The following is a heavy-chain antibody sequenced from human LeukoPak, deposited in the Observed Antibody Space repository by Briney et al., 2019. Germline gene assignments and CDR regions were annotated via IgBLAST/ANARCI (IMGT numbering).Heavy chain of an antibody. D-gene: IGHD3-10*01. V-gene: IGHV3-15*01. CDR3: TTGITMVRGVPGVYFDY. J-gene: IGHJ4*02. Sequence: PGGSLTHSCAASGFTFRNAWMRWVRQAPGKGLEWVGRIKSKTDGGTTDYAAPVKGRFTISRDDSKNTLYLKMNSLKTEDTAVYYCTTGITMVRGVPGVYFDYWGQGTLVTVSS. CDR2: IKSKTDGGTT. CDR1: GFTFRNAW.